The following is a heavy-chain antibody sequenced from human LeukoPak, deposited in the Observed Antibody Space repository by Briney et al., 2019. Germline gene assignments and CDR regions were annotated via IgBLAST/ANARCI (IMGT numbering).Heavy chain of an antibody. D-gene: IGHD3-22*01. J-gene: IGHJ3*02. V-gene: IGHV4-30-2*01. CDR2: IYHSGST. CDR3: ARNYYDSSGYDQFHDAFDI. CDR1: GGSISSGGYS. Sequence: SQTLSLTCAVSGGSISSGGYSWSWIRQPPGKGLEWIGYIYHSGSTYYNPSLKSRVTISVDRSKNQFSLKLSSGTAADTAVYYCARNYYDSSGYDQFHDAFDIWGQGTMVTVSS.